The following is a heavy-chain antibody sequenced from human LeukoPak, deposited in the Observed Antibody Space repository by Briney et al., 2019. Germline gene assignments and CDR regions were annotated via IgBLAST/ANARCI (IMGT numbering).Heavy chain of an antibody. V-gene: IGHV3-30*18. J-gene: IGHJ6*02. Sequence: GGSLRLSCAASGFTFSSYGMHWVRQAPGKGLEWVAVISYDGSNKYYADSVKGRFTISRDNSKNTLYLQMNSLRPEDTAVYYCAKDTYSGSPRLGLPDYYYGMDVWGQGTTVTVSS. D-gene: IGHD1-26*01. CDR3: AKDTYSGSPRLGLPDYYYGMDV. CDR1: GFTFSSYG. CDR2: ISYDGSNK.